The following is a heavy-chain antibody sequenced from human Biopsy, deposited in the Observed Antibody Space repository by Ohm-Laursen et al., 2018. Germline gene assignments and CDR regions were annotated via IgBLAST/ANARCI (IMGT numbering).Heavy chain of an antibody. Sequence: SLRLSCAASGFTFSDSYMSWIRQAPGKGLEWVSYITCDDSTTDYADSVKGRFTISRDNAKSSLFLQMNSLRAEDTAVYYCARDVEGFYSYAMDVWGQGTTVTVSS. J-gene: IGHJ6*02. V-gene: IGHV3-11*01. CDR3: ARDVEGFYSYAMDV. CDR2: ITCDDSTT. CDR1: GFTFSDSY. D-gene: IGHD5-24*01.